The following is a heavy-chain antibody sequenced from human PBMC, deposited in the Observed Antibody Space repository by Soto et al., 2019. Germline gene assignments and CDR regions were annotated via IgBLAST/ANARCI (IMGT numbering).Heavy chain of an antibody. V-gene: IGHV3-33*01. D-gene: IGHD5-12*01. CDR3: ARDVDRTSHLNWFDP. CDR2: IWYDGTTK. Sequence: QVQLVESGGGVVQPGRSLRLSCEVSGFSLSGYGMHWVRQAPGKGLEWVAVIWYDGTTKNYADSVNGRFTISRDSAKNTVYLQMDSLKVEDTAVYYCARDVDRTSHLNWFDPSGQGVMVTVSS. J-gene: IGHJ5*02. CDR1: GFSLSGYG.